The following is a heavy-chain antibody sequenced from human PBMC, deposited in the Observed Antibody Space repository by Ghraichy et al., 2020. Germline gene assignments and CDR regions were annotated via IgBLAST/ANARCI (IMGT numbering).Heavy chain of an antibody. Sequence: SQTLSLTCTVSGGSISSSSYYWGWIRQPPGKGLEWIGSIYYSGSSYYNPSLKSRVTISVDTSMNQLSLKLSSVTAADTAVYYCARLIPDIVVVPTARGWFDPWGQGTLVTVSS. CDR1: GGSISSSSYY. J-gene: IGHJ5*02. CDR3: ARLIPDIVVVPTARGWFDP. D-gene: IGHD2-2*01. CDR2: IYYSGSS. V-gene: IGHV4-39*01.